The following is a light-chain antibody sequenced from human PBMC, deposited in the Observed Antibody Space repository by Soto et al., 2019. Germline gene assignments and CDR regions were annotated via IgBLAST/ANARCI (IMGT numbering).Light chain of an antibody. CDR3: QQSNSYST. Sequence: DIQMTQSPSTLSASVGDRVTITCRASQTISSWLAWYQQKPGKAPKLLIYDASSLESGVPSRFSGSGSGTEFTLTISSLQPDDFATYYCQQSNSYSTFGGGTKVDIK. J-gene: IGKJ4*01. CDR2: DAS. CDR1: QTISSW. V-gene: IGKV1-5*01.